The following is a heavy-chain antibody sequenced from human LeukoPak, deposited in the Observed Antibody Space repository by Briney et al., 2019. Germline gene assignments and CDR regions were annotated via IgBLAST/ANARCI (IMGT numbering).Heavy chain of an antibody. J-gene: IGHJ4*02. Sequence: SETLSLTCTVSGGSISSYYWSWIRQPAGKGLEWIGRIYTSGSTNYNPSLKSRVTMSVDTSKNQSSLKLSSVTAADTAVYYCARDACSSTSCSRRGYYFDYWGQGTLVTVSS. CDR2: IYTSGST. CDR1: GGSISSYY. V-gene: IGHV4-4*07. CDR3: ARDACSSTSCSRRGYYFDY. D-gene: IGHD2-2*01.